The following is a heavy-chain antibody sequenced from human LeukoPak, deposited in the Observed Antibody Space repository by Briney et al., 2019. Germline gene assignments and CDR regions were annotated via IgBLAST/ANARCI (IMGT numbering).Heavy chain of an antibody. CDR3: ARHYHPGGIGGGSWGSAFDI. Sequence: PSETLSLTCTVSGGSISSCYWSWIRQPPGKGLEWIGYIYYSGSTNYNPSLKSRVTISVDTSKNQFSLKLSSVTAADTAVYYCARHYHPGGIGGGSWGSAFDIWGQGTMVTVSS. V-gene: IGHV4-59*08. J-gene: IGHJ3*02. CDR2: IYYSGST. CDR1: GGSISSCY. D-gene: IGHD2-15*01.